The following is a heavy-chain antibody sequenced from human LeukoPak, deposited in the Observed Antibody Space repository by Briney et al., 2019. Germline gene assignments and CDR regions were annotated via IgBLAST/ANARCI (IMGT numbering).Heavy chain of an antibody. CDR1: GFTFSDYY. V-gene: IGHV3-11*01. Sequence: GGSLRLSCAASGFTFSDYYMSWIRQAPGKGLEWLSYISSRGDSIQYADSVKGRFTMSRDNAKNSVHLQMSSLRAEDTAVYYCARADSSWYWGWFDPWGQGILVTVSS. CDR2: ISSRGDSI. J-gene: IGHJ5*02. CDR3: ARADSSWYWGWFDP. D-gene: IGHD6-13*01.